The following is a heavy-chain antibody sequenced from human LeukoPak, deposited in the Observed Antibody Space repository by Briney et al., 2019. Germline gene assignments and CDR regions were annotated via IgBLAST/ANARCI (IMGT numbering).Heavy chain of an antibody. CDR2: ISSSSSYI. CDR1: GFTFSSYS. J-gene: IGHJ5*02. CDR3: ARGGIHYDFWSGYPQWFDP. V-gene: IGHV3-21*01. Sequence: GGSLRLSCAASGFTFSSYSMNWVRQAPGKGLEWVSSISSSSSYIYYADSVKGRFTFSRDNVKNSLYLQMNSLRAEDTAVYYCARGGIHYDFWSGYPQWFDPWGQGTLVTVSS. D-gene: IGHD3-3*01.